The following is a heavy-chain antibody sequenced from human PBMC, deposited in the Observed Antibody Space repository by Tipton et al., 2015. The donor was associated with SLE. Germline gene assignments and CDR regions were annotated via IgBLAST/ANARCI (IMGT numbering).Heavy chain of an antibody. CDR3: ARSTHSSGYYLVDY. CDR2: ISSSSSTI. CDR1: GFTFSSYS. V-gene: IGHV3-48*01. D-gene: IGHD3-22*01. J-gene: IGHJ4*02. Sequence: SLRLSCAASGFTFSSYSMNWVRQAPGKGLEWVSYISSSSSTIYYADSVKGRFTISRDNAKNSLYLQMNSLRAEDTAVYYCARSTHSSGYYLVDYWGQGTLVTVSS.